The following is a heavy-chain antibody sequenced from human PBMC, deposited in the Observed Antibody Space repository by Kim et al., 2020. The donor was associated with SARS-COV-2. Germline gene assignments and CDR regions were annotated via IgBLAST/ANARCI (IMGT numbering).Heavy chain of an antibody. D-gene: IGHD3-16*02. V-gene: IGHV3-23*01. Sequence: SVKGRFTMSSDNSKNTLYLQMDSLRDEDTAVYYCASRKVISYYFYYGMDVWGQGTTVTVSS. CDR3: ASRKVISYYFYYGMDV. J-gene: IGHJ6*02.